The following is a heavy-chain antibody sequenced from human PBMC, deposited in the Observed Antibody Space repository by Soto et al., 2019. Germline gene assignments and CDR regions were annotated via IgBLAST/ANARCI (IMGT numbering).Heavy chain of an antibody. Sequence: GASVEVSCKSSGFTFTSSAGQWVRQASGQRLEWIGWIVVGSGNTNYAQKFQERVTITRDMSTSTAYMELSSLRSEDTAVYYCAADPRLRYFDWLLSPDYYYYGMDVWGQGTTVTVSS. J-gene: IGHJ6*02. CDR3: AADPRLRYFDWLLSPDYYYYGMDV. V-gene: IGHV1-58*01. CDR2: IVVGSGNT. D-gene: IGHD3-9*01. CDR1: GFTFTSSA.